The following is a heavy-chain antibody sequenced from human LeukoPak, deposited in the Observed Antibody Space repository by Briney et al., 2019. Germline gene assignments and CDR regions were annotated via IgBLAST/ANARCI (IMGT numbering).Heavy chain of an antibody. J-gene: IGHJ4*02. V-gene: IGHV4-59*01. CDR2: IYYSGST. CDR1: GGSISSYY. Sequence: SETLSLTCTVSGGSISSYYWSWIRQPPGKGLEWIGYIYYSGSTNYNPSLKSRVTISVDTSKNQFSLKLSSVTAADTAVYYCARGEDFPYYFEYWGQGTLVTVSS. D-gene: IGHD2/OR15-2a*01. CDR3: ARGEDFPYYFEY.